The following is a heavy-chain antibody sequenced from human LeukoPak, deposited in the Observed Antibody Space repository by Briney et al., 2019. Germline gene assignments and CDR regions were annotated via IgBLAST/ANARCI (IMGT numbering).Heavy chain of an antibody. CDR1: GFTFDDYA. J-gene: IGHJ4*02. CDR3: AKDMRSGIAAAGPTDY. CDR2: ISWNSGSI. D-gene: IGHD6-13*01. V-gene: IGHV3-9*01. Sequence: QTGGSLRLSCAASGFTFDDYAMHWVRHAPGKGLEWVSGISWNSGSIGYADSVKGRFTISRDNAKNSLYLQMNSLRAEDTALYYCAKDMRSGIAAAGPTDYWGQGTLVTVSS.